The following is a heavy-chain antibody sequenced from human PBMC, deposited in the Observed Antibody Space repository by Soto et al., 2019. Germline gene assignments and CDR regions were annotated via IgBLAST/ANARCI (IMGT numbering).Heavy chain of an antibody. CDR1: GYTLTELS. V-gene: IGHV1-24*01. Sequence: QVQLVQSGAEVKKHGASVKVSCKVCGYTLTELSMHWVRQAPGKGLEWMGGFDPEDGETIYAQKFQGRVTMTEDTSTDTAYMELSSLRSEDTAVYYCATKGRWYVGYYYYGMDVWGQGTTVTVSS. D-gene: IGHD6-13*01. CDR2: FDPEDGET. J-gene: IGHJ6*02. CDR3: ATKGRWYVGYYYYGMDV.